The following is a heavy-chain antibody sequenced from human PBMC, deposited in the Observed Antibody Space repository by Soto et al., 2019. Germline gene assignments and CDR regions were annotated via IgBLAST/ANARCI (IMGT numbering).Heavy chain of an antibody. CDR1: GFTFSSYG. Sequence: GGSLRLSCAAXGFTFSSYGMHWVRQAPGKGLEWVAVIWYDGSNKYYADSVKGRFTISRDNSKNTLYLQMNSLRAEDTAVYYCARDSTPYYYGMDVWGQGTTVTVSS. D-gene: IGHD4-17*01. CDR3: ARDSTPYYYGMDV. CDR2: IWYDGSNK. J-gene: IGHJ6*02. V-gene: IGHV3-33*01.